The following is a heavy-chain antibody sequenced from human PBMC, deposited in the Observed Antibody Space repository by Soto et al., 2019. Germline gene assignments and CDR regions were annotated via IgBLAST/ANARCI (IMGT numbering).Heavy chain of an antibody. D-gene: IGHD4-17*01. CDR1: GYTFTSYG. CDR2: ISAYNGNT. Sequence: ASVKVSCKASGYTFTSYGISWVRQAPGQGLEWMGWISAYNGNTNFAQKLQGRVTMTTDTSTSTAYMELRSLRSDDTAVYYCARDILLTIDYPNVMWFDPWGQGTLVTVSS. J-gene: IGHJ5*02. V-gene: IGHV1-18*01. CDR3: ARDILLTIDYPNVMWFDP.